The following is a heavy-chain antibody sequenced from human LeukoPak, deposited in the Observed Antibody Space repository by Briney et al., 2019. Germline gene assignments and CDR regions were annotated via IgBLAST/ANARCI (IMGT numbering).Heavy chain of an antibody. CDR2: INSNSGGT. V-gene: IGHV1-2*02. J-gene: IGHJ3*02. CDR1: GYTFTGYY. CDR3: ARAYDSSGYFIDAFDI. D-gene: IGHD3-22*01. Sequence: ASVKVSCKASGYTFTGYYMHWVRQAPGQGLEWMGWINSNSGGTNYAQKFQGRVTMTRDTSISTAYMELSRLRSDDTAVYYCARAYDSSGYFIDAFDIWGQGTMVTVSS.